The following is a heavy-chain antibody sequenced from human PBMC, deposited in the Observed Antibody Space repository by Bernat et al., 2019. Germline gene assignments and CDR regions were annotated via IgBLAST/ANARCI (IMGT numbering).Heavy chain of an antibody. V-gene: IGHV4-59*01. CDR2: IYYSGST. CDR3: ASFDYGGNSFDY. D-gene: IGHD4-23*01. CDR1: SGSISSYY. Sequence: QVQLQESGPGLVKPSETLSLTCTVSSGSISSYYWSWIRQPPGKGLEWIGYIYYSGSTNYNPSLKSRVTISVDTSKNQFSLKLSSVTAADTAVYYCASFDYGGNSFDYWGQGTLVTVSS. J-gene: IGHJ4*02.